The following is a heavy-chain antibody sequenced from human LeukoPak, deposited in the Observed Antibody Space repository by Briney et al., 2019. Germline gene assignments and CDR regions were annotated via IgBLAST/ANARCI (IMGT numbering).Heavy chain of an antibody. J-gene: IGHJ4*02. Sequence: SETLSLTCAVYGGSSSGYYWSWIRQPPGKGLEWTGEINHSGSTNYNPSLKSRVTISVDTSKNQFSLKLSSVTAADTAVYYCARGPRPYLAAAAAPNLDYWGQGTLVTVSS. D-gene: IGHD6-13*01. CDR2: INHSGST. CDR3: ARGPRPYLAAAAAPNLDY. V-gene: IGHV4-34*01. CDR1: GGSSSGYY.